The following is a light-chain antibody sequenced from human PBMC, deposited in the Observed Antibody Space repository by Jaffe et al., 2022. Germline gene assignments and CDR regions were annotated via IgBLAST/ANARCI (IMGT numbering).Light chain of an antibody. CDR3: MQGTQFRT. V-gene: IGKV2-29*02. CDR2: ETS. J-gene: IGKJ2*01. CDR1: QSVEYTDGRTY. Sequence: EIVLAQSPLSLSVSPGQAASISCRSSQSVEYTDGRTYLTWYLQKTGQSPQVLIYETSRRFSTVPERFSGSGTVTDFTLKISRVEADDAGIYYCMQGTQFRTFGQGTRLEI.